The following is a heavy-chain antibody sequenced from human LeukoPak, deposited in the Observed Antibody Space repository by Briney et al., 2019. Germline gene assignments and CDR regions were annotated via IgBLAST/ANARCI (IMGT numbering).Heavy chain of an antibody. D-gene: IGHD3-16*01. CDR1: GYTFTSYY. Sequence: ASVKVSCKASGYTFTSYYMHWVRQAPGQGLEWMGLINPTGGSTGYAQKFQGRVMITADESTSTAYMELSSLRSEDTAVYYCARDNDSRDPPHFDYWGQGTLVTVSS. J-gene: IGHJ4*02. CDR2: INPTGGST. V-gene: IGHV1-46*01. CDR3: ARDNDSRDPPHFDY.